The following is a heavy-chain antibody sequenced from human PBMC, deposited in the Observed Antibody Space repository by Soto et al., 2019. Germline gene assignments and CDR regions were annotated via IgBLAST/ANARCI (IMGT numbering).Heavy chain of an antibody. V-gene: IGHV1-2*04. J-gene: IGHJ6*03. CDR2: INPNSGGT. Sequence: ASVKVSCKASGYTFTGYYMHWVRQAPGQGLEWMGWINPNSGGTNYAQKFQGWVTMTRDTSISTAYMELSRLRSDDTAVYYCARGEGIAVAGGYYYYMDVWGKGTTVTVSS. CDR1: GYTFTGYY. D-gene: IGHD6-19*01. CDR3: ARGEGIAVAGGYYYYMDV.